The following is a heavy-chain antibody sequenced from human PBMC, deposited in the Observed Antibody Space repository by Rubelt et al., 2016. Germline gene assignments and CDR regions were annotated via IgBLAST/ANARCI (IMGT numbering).Heavy chain of an antibody. J-gene: IGHJ4*02. CDR3: ARDPLPYSSSWYGSDY. Sequence: SGAEVKKPGSSVKVSCKASGYPFSNYGVTWVRQAPGQGLEWMGWVSAYNGNTNYVQKLQGRLTMTTDTSTNTAYMELRSLGSDDTAVYYCARDPLPYSSSWYGSDYWGQGTLVTVSS. D-gene: IGHD6-13*01. CDR2: VSAYNGNT. CDR1: GYPFSNYG. V-gene: IGHV1-18*01.